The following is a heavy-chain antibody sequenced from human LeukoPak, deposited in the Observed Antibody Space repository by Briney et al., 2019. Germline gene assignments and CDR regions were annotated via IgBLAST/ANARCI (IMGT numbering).Heavy chain of an antibody. V-gene: IGHV3-21*06. CDR1: GFIFSNYA. CDR2: ISSSSSYI. D-gene: IGHD3-22*01. CDR3: ASSYDIYAFDI. Sequence: GGSLRLSCAASGFIFSNYAMSWVRQAPGKGLEWVSSISSSSSYISYADSVKGRFTISRDNAKNSLYLQMSSLRAEDTAVYYCASSYDIYAFDIWGQGTMVTVSS. J-gene: IGHJ3*02.